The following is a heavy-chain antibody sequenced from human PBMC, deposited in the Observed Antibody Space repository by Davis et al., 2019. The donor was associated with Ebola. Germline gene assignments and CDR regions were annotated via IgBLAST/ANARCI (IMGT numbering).Heavy chain of an antibody. CDR2: IRYDGTDK. CDR3: AKEDYSSSSRSDHSYFVGMDV. V-gene: IGHV3-30*02. D-gene: IGHD6-6*01. J-gene: IGHJ6*02. CDR1: GFTFSTYG. Sequence: GESLKISCAASGFTFSTYGMHWVRQAPGKGLEWVSFIRYDGTDKYNADSVKGRFTISRDNSKNTLYLQMNNLRVEDTAVYYCAKEDYSSSSRSDHSYFVGMDVWGQGTTVSVSS.